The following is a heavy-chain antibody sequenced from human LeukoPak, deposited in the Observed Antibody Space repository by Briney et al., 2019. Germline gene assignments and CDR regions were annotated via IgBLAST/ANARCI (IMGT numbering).Heavy chain of an antibody. J-gene: IGHJ5*02. CDR2: IIPIFGTA. V-gene: IGHV1-69*05. Sequence: ASVKVSCKASGGTFSSYAISWVRQAPGQGLEWMGGIIPIFGTANYAQKFQGRVTMTRDTSTSTVYMELSSLRSEDTAVYYCASYLPGGGDGNWFDPWGQGTLVSVSS. CDR1: GGTFSSYA. CDR3: ASYLPGGGDGNWFDP. D-gene: IGHD2-21*01.